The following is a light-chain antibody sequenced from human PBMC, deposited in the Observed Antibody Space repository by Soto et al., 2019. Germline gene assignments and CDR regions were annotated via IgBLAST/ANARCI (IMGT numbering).Light chain of an antibody. J-gene: IGKJ5*01. Sequence: EIVLTQSPGTLSLSPGERATLPCRASHSVSSSYLAWYQQKPGQAPRLLIYGASSRATGIPDRFSGSGSGTDFTLTVTRLEPEDFAVYYCQQYGSSPLVTFGQGTRLEIK. CDR2: GAS. CDR3: QQYGSSPLVT. V-gene: IGKV3-20*01. CDR1: HSVSSSY.